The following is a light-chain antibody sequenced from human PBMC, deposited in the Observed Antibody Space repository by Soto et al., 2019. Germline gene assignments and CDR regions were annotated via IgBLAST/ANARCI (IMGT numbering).Light chain of an antibody. Sequence: QSVLTQPASVSGSPGQSIIISCTGTSSDVGAYNYVSWYQQRPGKAPQLMIYEVNNRPSGVSHRFSGSKSGNTASLTISGLQAEDESDYYCSSYTTSSTLVFGTGTKVTVL. V-gene: IGLV2-14*01. CDR3: SSYTTSSTLV. CDR1: SSDVGAYNY. J-gene: IGLJ1*01. CDR2: EVN.